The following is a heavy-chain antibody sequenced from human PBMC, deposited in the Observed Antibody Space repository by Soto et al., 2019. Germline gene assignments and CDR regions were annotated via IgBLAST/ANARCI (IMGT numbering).Heavy chain of an antibody. CDR1: GYRFTNHW. V-gene: IGHV5-51*01. CDR2: IFPDDSDT. J-gene: IGHJ3*02. D-gene: IGHD3-22*01. CDR3: ARRGKQPGTMNAFDI. Sequence: EVQLVQSGAEVKKPGESLEISCKGSGYRFTNHWIGWVRQMPGKGLEWMGIIFPDDSDTRYSPSFQGQVTFSADKSISTAFPQWSSLKASDTAMYYCARRGKQPGTMNAFDIWGQGTMVTVSS.